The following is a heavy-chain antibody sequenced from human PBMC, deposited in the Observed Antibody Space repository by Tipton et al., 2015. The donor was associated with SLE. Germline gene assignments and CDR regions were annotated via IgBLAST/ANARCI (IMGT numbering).Heavy chain of an antibody. J-gene: IGHJ4*02. D-gene: IGHD6-13*01. V-gene: IGHV4-59*05. CDR2: IYYCGST. CDR1: GGSISSHY. Sequence: TLSLTCTVSGGSISSHYWSWIRQPPGKGLEWIGSIYYCGSTYYNPSLKSRVTISVDTSKNQFSLKLSSVTAADTAVYYCARLAGTVDYWGQGTLVTVSS. CDR3: ARLAGTVDY.